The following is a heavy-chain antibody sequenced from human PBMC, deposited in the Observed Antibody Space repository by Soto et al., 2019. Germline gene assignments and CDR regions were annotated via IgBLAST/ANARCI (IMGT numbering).Heavy chain of an antibody. CDR2: INSDGSSA. D-gene: IGHD3-22*01. J-gene: IGHJ4*02. CDR3: ARAEKYYYDSSGFDY. CDR1: GFTFSSYW. Sequence: WGSLRLSCAAAGFTFSSYWMHWVRKAPGKGLVWLSRINSDGSSASYADSVKGRFTISRDNAKNTLFLQMSSLRAEDTAVYYCARAEKYYYDSSGFDYWGQGTPVTVSS. V-gene: IGHV3-74*01.